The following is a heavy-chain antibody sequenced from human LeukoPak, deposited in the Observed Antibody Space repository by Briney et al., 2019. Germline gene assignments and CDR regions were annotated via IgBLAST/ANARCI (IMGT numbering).Heavy chain of an antibody. Sequence: GESLKISCKGSGYIFTTYWIGWVRQMPGKSLEWMGIIYPGDSDTRYSPSFQGQVTISADKSISTAYLQWSSLKASDTAMYYCARQWSSGWSFFDYWGQGTLVTVSS. CDR2: IYPGDSDT. V-gene: IGHV5-51*01. CDR3: ARQWSSGWSFFDY. D-gene: IGHD6-19*01. CDR1: GYIFTTYW. J-gene: IGHJ4*02.